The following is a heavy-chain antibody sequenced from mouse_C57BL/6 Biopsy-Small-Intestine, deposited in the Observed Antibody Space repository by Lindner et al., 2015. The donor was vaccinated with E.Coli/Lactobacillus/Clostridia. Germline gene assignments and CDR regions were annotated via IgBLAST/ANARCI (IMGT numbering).Heavy chain of an antibody. V-gene: IGHV1-26*01. CDR3: AAYGYDVDY. D-gene: IGHD2-2*01. CDR1: GYTFTDYY. CDR2: INPNNGGT. J-gene: IGHJ2*01. Sequence: VQLQESGPELVKPGASVKISCKASGYTFTDYYMNWVKQSHGKSLEWIGDINPNNGGTNFNQKFKGKATLTVDKSSSTAYMELRSLTSEDSAVYYCAAYGYDVDYWGQGTTLTVPS.